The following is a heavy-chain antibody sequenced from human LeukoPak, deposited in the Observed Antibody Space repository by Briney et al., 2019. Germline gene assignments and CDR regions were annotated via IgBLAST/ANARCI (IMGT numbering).Heavy chain of an antibody. CDR2: ISGSGGNT. J-gene: IGHJ4*02. D-gene: IGHD3-10*01. Sequence: PGGSLRLSCAASGFTFSSYAMSWVRQAPGKGLEWVSAISGSGGNTYDADSVKGRFTISRDNSKNTLYLQMNSLRAGDTAVYYCARDLGGSGTYWGQGTLVTVSS. CDR1: GFTFSSYA. CDR3: ARDLGGSGTY. V-gene: IGHV3-23*01.